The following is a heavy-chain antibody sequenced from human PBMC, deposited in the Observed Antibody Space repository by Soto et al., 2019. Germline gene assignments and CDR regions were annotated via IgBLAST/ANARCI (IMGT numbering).Heavy chain of an antibody. CDR1: GFAFSNYA. CDR2: ITGSGDNS. Sequence: GGSLRLSCAATGFAFSNYATTWVRQAPGKGLECISAITGSGDNSIYAGSVRGRFTMSRDNSKNIVYLQMNSLRVEDTARYFCAKGSLQWCSPRGPCYPLDLWGQGVPVTVSS. J-gene: IGHJ5*02. D-gene: IGHD4-4*01. V-gene: IGHV3-23*01. CDR3: AKGSLQWCSPRGPCYPLDL.